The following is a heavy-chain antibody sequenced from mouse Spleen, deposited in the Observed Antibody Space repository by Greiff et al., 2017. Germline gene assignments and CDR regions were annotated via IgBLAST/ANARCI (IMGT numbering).Heavy chain of an antibody. CDR3: ARGDYDYDEGFAY. Sequence: VQLQQSGPELVKPGASVKMSCKASGYTFTDYNMHWVKQSHGKSLEWIGYINPNNGGTSYNQKFKGKATLTVNKSSSTAYMELRSLTSEDSAVYYCARGDYDYDEGFAYWGQGTLVTVSA. D-gene: IGHD2-4*01. CDR1: GYTFTDYN. CDR2: INPNNGGT. V-gene: IGHV1-22*01. J-gene: IGHJ3*01.